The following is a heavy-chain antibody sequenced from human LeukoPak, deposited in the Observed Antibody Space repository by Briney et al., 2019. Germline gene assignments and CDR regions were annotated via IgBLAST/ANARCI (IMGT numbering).Heavy chain of an antibody. CDR1: GFSFSDYN. CDR2: ISSGSTHI. J-gene: IGHJ4*02. CDR3: ARSSGWGGPFDY. D-gene: IGHD6-19*01. Sequence: GGSLRLSCAASGFSFSDYNMNWVRQAPGKGLEWVSSISSGSTHIYYADSVKGRFTISRDNAKNSLYLQMNSLRAEDTAVYYCARSSGWGGPFDYWGQGTLVTVSS. V-gene: IGHV3-21*04.